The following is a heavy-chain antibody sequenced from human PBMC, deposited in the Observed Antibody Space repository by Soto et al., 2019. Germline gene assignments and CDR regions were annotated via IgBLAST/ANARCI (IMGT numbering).Heavy chain of an antibody. CDR1: GFTFSSYG. Sequence: QVQLVESGGGVVQPGRSLRLSCAASGFTFSSYGMHWVRQAPGKGLEWVAVISYDGSNKYYADSVKGRFTISRDNSKNTLYLQMNSLRAEDTAVYYCAKDLGRKQPPGAHRGQGTLVTVSS. CDR3: AKDLGRKQPPGAH. CDR2: ISYDGSNK. V-gene: IGHV3-30*18. D-gene: IGHD6-13*01. J-gene: IGHJ4*02.